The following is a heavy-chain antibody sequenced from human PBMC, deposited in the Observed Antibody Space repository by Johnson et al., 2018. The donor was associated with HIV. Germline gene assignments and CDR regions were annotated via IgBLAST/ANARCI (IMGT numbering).Heavy chain of an antibody. V-gene: IGHV3-9*01. CDR3: AKFVGYCSGGGCYTPGDI. Sequence: VQLVESGGGLVQPGRSMRLSCAASGFTFDDYAMHWVRQAPGKGLEWVSGISWNGGSIGYADSVKGRFTISRDSAKNSLYLQMNSLRAEDTAVYYCAKFVGYCSGGGCYTPGDIWGQGTMVTVSS. D-gene: IGHD2-15*01. CDR1: GFTFDDYA. CDR2: ISWNGGSI. J-gene: IGHJ3*02.